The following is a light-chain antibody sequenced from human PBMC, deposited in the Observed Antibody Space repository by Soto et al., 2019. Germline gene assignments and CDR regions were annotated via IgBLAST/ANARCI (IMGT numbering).Light chain of an antibody. V-gene: IGKV1-39*01. CDR2: GTS. Sequence: DIQMTQSPSSLSASVGGGVTITCRASQTIDGYLNWYQQKPGKAPKLLIYGTSSLQSGVPSKFSGSGSGTEFTLTISSLQPEDFATYYCQQTYITPRTFGQGTKLEIK. CDR3: QQTYITPRT. J-gene: IGKJ2*02. CDR1: QTIDGY.